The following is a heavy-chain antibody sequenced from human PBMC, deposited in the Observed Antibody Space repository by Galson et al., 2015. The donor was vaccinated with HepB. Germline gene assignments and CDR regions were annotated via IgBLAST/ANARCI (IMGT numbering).Heavy chain of an antibody. V-gene: IGHV3-23*01. CDR3: AKDLGSVCTNDVCYTSGTSTIDY. J-gene: IGHJ4*02. D-gene: IGHD2-8*01. CDR2: ISRSGGSA. Sequence: SLRLSCAASGFTFSSYAMIWVRQAPGKGLEWVSVISRSGGSAYYADSVKGRFTISRDNSKNTVFLQMNSLRAEDTAVYYCAKDLGSVCTNDVCYTSGTSTIDYWGQGTLVTVSS. CDR1: GFTFSSYA.